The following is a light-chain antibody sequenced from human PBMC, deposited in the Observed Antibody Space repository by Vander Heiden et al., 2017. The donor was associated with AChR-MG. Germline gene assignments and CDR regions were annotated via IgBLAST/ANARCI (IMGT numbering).Light chain of an antibody. CDR3: CSYAGSSTLVV. CDR1: SSDVGSYNL. V-gene: IGLV2-23*02. CDR2: EVS. Sequence: QSALTQPASVSGSPGQSITISCTRTSSDVGSYNLVSWYQQHPGKAPKLMIYEVSKRPSGVSNRFSGSKSGNTASLTISGLQAEDEADYYCCSYAGSSTLVVFGGGTKLTGL. J-gene: IGLJ2*01.